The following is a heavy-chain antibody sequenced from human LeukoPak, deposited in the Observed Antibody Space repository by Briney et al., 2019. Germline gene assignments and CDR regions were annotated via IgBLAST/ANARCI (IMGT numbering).Heavy chain of an antibody. D-gene: IGHD2-8*01. CDR3: AKMVREFYTISYYFDY. J-gene: IGHJ4*02. CDR1: GFTFSNYA. CDR2: VSHDGIQT. V-gene: IGHV3-30-3*02. Sequence: GGSLRLSCAASGFTFSNYAMHWVRQGLVKGLESMAVVSHDGIQTYYADSVKGRFTISRDNSKNTLYLQMNSLRADDTAVYYCAKMVREFYTISYYFDYWGQGTLVTVSS.